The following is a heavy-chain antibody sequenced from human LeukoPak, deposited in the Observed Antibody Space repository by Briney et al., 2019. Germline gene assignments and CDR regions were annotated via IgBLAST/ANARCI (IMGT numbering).Heavy chain of an antibody. Sequence: SETLSLTCTVSGGFISSYYWSWIRQPPGKGLEWIGYIYYSGSTNYNPSLKSRVTISVDTSKNQFSLKLTSVTAADTAVYYCARDGDSGWLDYWGQGTLVTVSS. V-gene: IGHV4-59*01. CDR1: GGFISSYY. CDR3: ARDGDSGWLDY. D-gene: IGHD6-19*01. J-gene: IGHJ4*02. CDR2: IYYSGST.